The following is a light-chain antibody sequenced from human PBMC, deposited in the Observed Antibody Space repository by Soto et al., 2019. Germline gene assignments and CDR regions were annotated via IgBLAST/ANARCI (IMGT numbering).Light chain of an antibody. Sequence: QSVLTQPPSAYGSPGQSVTISCTGTSSDVGGYNYVSWYQQHPGKAPKLMIYEVSKRPSGVPDRFSGSKSGNTASLTVSGLQAEDEADYYCSSYEGNVPYVFGTGTKVTVL. CDR1: SSDVGGYNY. CDR2: EVS. CDR3: SSYEGNVPYV. J-gene: IGLJ1*01. V-gene: IGLV2-8*01.